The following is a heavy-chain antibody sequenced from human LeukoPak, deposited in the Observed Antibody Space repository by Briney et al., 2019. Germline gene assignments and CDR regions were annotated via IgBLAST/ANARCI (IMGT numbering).Heavy chain of an antibody. CDR2: FDPEDGET. Sequence: ASVKVSCKVSGYTLTELSMDWVRQAPGKGLEWVGGFDPEDGETIYAQKFQGRVTMTEDTSTDTAYTELSSLRSEDTAVYYCATDPGDGYFDYWGQGTLVTVPS. V-gene: IGHV1-24*01. J-gene: IGHJ4*02. D-gene: IGHD5-24*01. CDR1: GYTLTELS. CDR3: ATDPGDGYFDY.